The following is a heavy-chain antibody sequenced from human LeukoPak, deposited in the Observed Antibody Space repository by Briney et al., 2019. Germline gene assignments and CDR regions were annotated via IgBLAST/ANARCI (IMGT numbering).Heavy chain of an antibody. CDR2: INPNSGVT. Sequence: EASVKVSCETSGYTFTDYYMHWVRQAPGQGLEWMGWINPNSGVTSSAQKFQGRVTMTRDTSITTVYMEVRWLTSDDTAIYYCARADRLDGAPYLIGPWGQGTLVTVSS. CDR3: ARADRLDGAPYLIGP. J-gene: IGHJ5*02. CDR1: GYTFTDYY. D-gene: IGHD2-21*01. V-gene: IGHV1-2*02.